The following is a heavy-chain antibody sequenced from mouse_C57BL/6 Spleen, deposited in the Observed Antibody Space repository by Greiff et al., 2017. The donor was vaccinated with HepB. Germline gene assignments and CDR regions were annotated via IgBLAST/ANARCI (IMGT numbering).Heavy chain of an antibody. V-gene: IGHV1-15*01. Sequence: LVESGAELVRPGASVTLSCKASGYTFTDYEMHWVKQTPVHGLEWIGAIDPETGGTAYNQKFKGKAILTADKSSSTAYMELRSLTSEDSAVYYCTRSPSYDGDYVGYFDVWGTGTTGTVSS. D-gene: IGHD2-3*01. CDR3: TRSPSYDGDYVGYFDV. CDR2: IDPETGGT. J-gene: IGHJ1*03. CDR1: GYTFTDYE.